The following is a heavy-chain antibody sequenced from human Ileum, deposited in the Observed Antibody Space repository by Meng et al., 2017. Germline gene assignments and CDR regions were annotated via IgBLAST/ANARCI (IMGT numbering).Heavy chain of an antibody. Sequence: EVQLVESGGGLVQPGGSLELSCAASGFSFRDSSMHWVRQASGKGLEWVGHIRSKANNYATAYAASVKGRFTISRDESKNTAYLQMSSLKTEDTAVYYCTRLYSAGWGQGTLVTVSS. J-gene: IGHJ4*02. V-gene: IGHV3-73*02. D-gene: IGHD6-13*01. CDR1: GFSFRDSS. CDR3: TRLYSAG. CDR2: IRSKANNYAT.